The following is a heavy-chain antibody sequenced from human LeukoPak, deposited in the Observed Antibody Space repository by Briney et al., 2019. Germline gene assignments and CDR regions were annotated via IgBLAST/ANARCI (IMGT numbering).Heavy chain of an antibody. V-gene: IGHV3-33*01. Sequence: PGGSLRLSCAASGFTFSSYGMHWVRQAPGKGLEWAAVIWYDGSNKYYADSVKGRFTISRDNSKNTLYLQMNSLRAEDTSIYYCARDIGSGWMEGYFDYWGQETLVTVSS. CDR1: GFTFSSYG. D-gene: IGHD6-19*01. J-gene: IGHJ4*02. CDR2: IWYDGSNK. CDR3: ARDIGSGWMEGYFDY.